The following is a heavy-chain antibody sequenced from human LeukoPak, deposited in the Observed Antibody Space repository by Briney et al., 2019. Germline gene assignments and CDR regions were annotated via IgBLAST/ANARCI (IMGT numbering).Heavy chain of an antibody. J-gene: IGHJ4*02. CDR3: ARGAPPQN. V-gene: IGHV4-59*08. CDR1: GGSFGSFY. Sequence: PSETLSLTCSVSGGSFGSFYLNWVRQSPGKGLEWIGYTYYRGTTTYNPSLKSRVTISVDASRSQFSLRLSSVTAADTAVYYCARGAPPQNWGQGTLVTVSS. CDR2: TYYRGTT.